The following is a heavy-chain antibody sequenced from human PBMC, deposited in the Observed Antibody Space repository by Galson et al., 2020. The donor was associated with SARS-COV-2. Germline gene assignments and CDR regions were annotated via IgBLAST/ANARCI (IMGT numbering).Heavy chain of an antibody. Sequence: SLKISCTASGFNFDDYAMHWVRQVPGQGLEWVSSISWNSDIIDYSDSVKGRLTISRDNAKNSLYLQMNSLRAEEMALYYWTKDITPYGSGTYDYWGQGTPVTGSS. D-gene: IGHD3-10*01. V-gene: IGHV3-9*03. CDR1: GFNFDDYA. CDR3: TKDITPYGSGTYDY. J-gene: IGHJ4*02. CDR2: ISWNSDII.